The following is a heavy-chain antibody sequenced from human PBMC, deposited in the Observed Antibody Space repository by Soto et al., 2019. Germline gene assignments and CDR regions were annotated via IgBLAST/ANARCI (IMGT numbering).Heavy chain of an antibody. CDR3: AREGRGIAALDY. J-gene: IGHJ4*02. CDR2: IIPIFGTA. D-gene: IGHD6-25*01. CDR1: GGTFSSYA. Sequence: SVKVSCKASGGTFSSYAISWVRQAPGQGLKWMGGIIPIFGTANYAQKFQGRVTITAVESTSTAYMELSSLRSEDTAVYYCAREGRGIAALDYWGQGTLVTVSS. V-gene: IGHV1-69*13.